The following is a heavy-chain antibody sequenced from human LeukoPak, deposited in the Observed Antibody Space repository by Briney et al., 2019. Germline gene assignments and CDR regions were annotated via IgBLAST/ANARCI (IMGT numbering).Heavy chain of an antibody. Sequence: PGGSLRLSCAASGFTYNYYSMNWVRQAPGKGLEWVSSISSSSRYIYYADSVKGRFTISRDNAKNSLYLQMNSLRAEDTAVYYCARGREEDYYMDVWGKGTTVTVSS. CDR1: GFTYNYYS. J-gene: IGHJ6*03. CDR2: ISSSSRYI. D-gene: IGHD3-10*01. V-gene: IGHV3-21*01. CDR3: ARGREEDYYMDV.